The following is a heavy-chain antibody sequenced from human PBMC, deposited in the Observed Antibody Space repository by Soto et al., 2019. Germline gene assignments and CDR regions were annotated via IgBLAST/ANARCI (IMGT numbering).Heavy chain of an antibody. Sequence: ASVKVSCKASGYTFTSYGISWVRQAPGQGLEWMGWISAYNGNTNYAQKLQGRVTMTTDTSTSTAYMELRSLRSDDTAVYYCARVVCVVADTRGFDWFDPWGQGTLVTVSS. CDR1: GYTFTSYG. J-gene: IGHJ5*02. CDR2: ISAYNGNT. CDR3: ARVVCVVADTRGFDWFDP. D-gene: IGHD2-15*01. V-gene: IGHV1-18*01.